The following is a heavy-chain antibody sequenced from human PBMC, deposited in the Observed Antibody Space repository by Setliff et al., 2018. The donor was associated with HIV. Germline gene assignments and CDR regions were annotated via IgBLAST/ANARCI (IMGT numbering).Heavy chain of an antibody. CDR2: IYTSGST. CDR1: GGSISSYY. D-gene: IGHD3-10*01. V-gene: IGHV4-4*07. Sequence: SETLSLTCTVSGGSISSYYWSWIRQPAGKGLEWIGRIYTSGSTNYNPSLKSRVTMSVDTSKNQFSLKLSSVTAADTAVYYCATHYGSGTFPDKNWFDTWGQGSLVTVSS. CDR3: ATHYGSGTFPDKNWFDT. J-gene: IGHJ5*02.